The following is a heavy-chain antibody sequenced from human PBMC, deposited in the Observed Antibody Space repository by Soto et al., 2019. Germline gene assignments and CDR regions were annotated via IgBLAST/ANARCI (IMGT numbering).Heavy chain of an antibody. CDR1: GGSISSGNYY. J-gene: IGHJ4*02. CDR3: ASTYYNASSGPFDY. D-gene: IGHD3-22*01. V-gene: IGHV4-31*11. Sequence: SETLSLTCAVSGGSISSGNYYWSWIRQHPGKGLEWIGYIYYSGSTYYNPSLKSRVTISVDTSKNQFSLKLSSVTAADTAVYYCASTYYNASSGPFDYWGQGTLVTVSS. CDR2: IYYSGST.